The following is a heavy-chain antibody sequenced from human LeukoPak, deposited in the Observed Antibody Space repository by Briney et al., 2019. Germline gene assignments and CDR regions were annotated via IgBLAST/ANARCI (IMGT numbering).Heavy chain of an antibody. CDR3: ARADYSPYYFDY. J-gene: IGHJ4*02. CDR2: IYYSGST. D-gene: IGHD2-15*01. CDR1: GGSISSGGYY. Sequence: SETLSLTCTVSGGSISSGGYYWSWNRQPPGKGLEWIGYIYYSGSTNYNPSLKSRVTISVDTSKNQFSLKLSSVTAAYTAVYYCARADYSPYYFDYWGQGTLVTVSS. V-gene: IGHV4-61*08.